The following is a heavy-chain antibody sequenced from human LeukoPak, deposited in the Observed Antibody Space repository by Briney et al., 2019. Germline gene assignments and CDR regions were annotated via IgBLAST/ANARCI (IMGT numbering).Heavy chain of an antibody. CDR2: IYYSGST. J-gene: IGHJ4*02. Sequence: SETLSLTCTVSGGSISSSSYYWGWIRQPPGKGLERIGSIYYSGSTYYNPSLKSRVTISVDTSKNQFSLKLSSVTAADTAVYYCARTTIFGVARFDYWGQGTLVTVSS. CDR1: GGSISSSSYY. CDR3: ARTTIFGVARFDY. V-gene: IGHV4-39*01. D-gene: IGHD3-3*01.